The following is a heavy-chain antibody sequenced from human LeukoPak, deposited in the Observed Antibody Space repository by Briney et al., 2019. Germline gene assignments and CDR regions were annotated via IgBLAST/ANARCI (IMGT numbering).Heavy chain of an antibody. CDR3: ARVPKGDILSLAFDY. CDR1: GYTFTGYY. D-gene: IGHD3-9*01. J-gene: IGHJ4*02. V-gene: IGHV1-2*02. CDR2: INPNSGGT. Sequence: ASVKVSCKASGYTFTGYYMHWVRQAPGQGLEWMGWINPNSGGTNYAQKFQGRVTMTRDTSISTAYMELSRLRSDDTAVYYCARVPKGDILSLAFDYWGQGTLVTVSS.